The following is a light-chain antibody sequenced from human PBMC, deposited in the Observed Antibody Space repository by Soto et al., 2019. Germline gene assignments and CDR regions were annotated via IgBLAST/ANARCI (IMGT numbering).Light chain of an antibody. CDR2: AAS. CDR1: PSLSSSY. CDR3: QQYGKSVLT. V-gene: IGKV3-20*01. Sequence: EIVLTQAPGTLSLSPGERATLSCRASPSLSSSYLAWYQQKAGQAPRLLIYAASRRATGIPDRFSGSGSGTDFTLTISRLEPEDFALYYCQQYGKSVLTFGGGTKVEIK. J-gene: IGKJ4*01.